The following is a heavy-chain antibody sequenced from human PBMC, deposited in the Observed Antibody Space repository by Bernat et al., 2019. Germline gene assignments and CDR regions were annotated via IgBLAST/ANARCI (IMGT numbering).Heavy chain of an antibody. Sequence: QVQLVQSGAEVKKPGASVKVSCKASGYTFTGYYMHWVRQAPGQGLEWMGWINPNSGGTNYAQKFQGRVTMTRDTSISPAYMELSRLGSDDTAVYYCAGSAGGDYGGAFDIWGQGTMVTVSS. V-gene: IGHV1-2*02. CDR1: GYTFTGYY. J-gene: IGHJ3*02. D-gene: IGHD4-17*01. CDR2: INPNSGGT. CDR3: AGSAGGDYGGAFDI.